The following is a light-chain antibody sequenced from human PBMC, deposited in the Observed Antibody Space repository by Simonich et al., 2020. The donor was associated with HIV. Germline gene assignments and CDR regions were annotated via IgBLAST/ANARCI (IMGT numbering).Light chain of an antibody. CDR1: QSISSY. V-gene: IGKV1-39*01. CDR2: AAS. Sequence: IQMTQSPSSLAASVGDRVTIACRESQSISSYLNWYQQKPGKAPKLLIYAASSLQSGVPSRFRGSGSGTDFILTISSLQPEDFATYYCQQSYSTPLTFGGGTKVDIK. J-gene: IGKJ4*01. CDR3: QQSYSTPLT.